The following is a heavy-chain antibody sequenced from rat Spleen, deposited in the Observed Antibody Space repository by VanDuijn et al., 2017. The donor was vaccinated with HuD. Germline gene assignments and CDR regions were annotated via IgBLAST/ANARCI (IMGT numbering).Heavy chain of an antibody. D-gene: IGHD4-3*01. J-gene: IGHJ2*01. Sequence: EVQLVESGGGLVQPGRSLKISCAASGFIFSKYWMYWVRQAPGKGLEWVSSISSDGVNTYYPDSVRGRFTIYRDNAENTVYLQWNSLRSEDTATYYCAVSGYGYWGQGIMVTVSS. CDR3: AVSGYGY. V-gene: IGHV5-58*01. CDR1: GFIFSKYW. CDR2: ISSDGVNT.